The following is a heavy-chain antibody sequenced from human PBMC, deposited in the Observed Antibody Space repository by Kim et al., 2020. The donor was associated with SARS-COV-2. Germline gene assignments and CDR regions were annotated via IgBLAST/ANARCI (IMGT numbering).Heavy chain of an antibody. CDR1: GFTFSSYA. CDR3: VKELSISPFDY. D-gene: IGHD3-16*02. CDR2: ISSNGGST. V-gene: IGHV3-64D*09. Sequence: GGSLRLSCSASGFTFSSYAMHWVRQAPGKGLEYVSAISSNGGSTYYADSVKGRFTISRDNSKNTLYLQMSSLRAEDTAVYYCVKELSISPFDYWGQGTLVTVSS. J-gene: IGHJ4*02.